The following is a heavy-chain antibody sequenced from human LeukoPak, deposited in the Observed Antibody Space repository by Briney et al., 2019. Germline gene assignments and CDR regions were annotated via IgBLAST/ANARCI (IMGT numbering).Heavy chain of an antibody. Sequence: ASVKVSCKASGYTFTGYYIHWVRQAPGQGLEWMGWIDPNGGGTNYAQKFQGRVTMTRDTSVSTAYMELSRLRSDDTAVYYCASLIVVFPVARLDGFDLWGQGTMLTVSS. CDR1: GYTFTGYY. J-gene: IGHJ3*01. CDR2: IDPNGGGT. D-gene: IGHD2-15*01. V-gene: IGHV1-2*02. CDR3: ASLIVVFPVARLDGFDL.